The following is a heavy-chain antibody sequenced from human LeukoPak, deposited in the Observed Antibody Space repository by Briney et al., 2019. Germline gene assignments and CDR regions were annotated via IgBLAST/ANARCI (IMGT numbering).Heavy chain of an antibody. V-gene: IGHV3-48*03. CDR2: ISSSGSTI. CDR1: GFTFSSYE. D-gene: IGHD5-24*01. Sequence: GGSLRLSCAASGFTFSSYEMNWVRQAPGKGLEWVSYISSSGSTIYYADSVKGRFTISRDNAKNSLYLQMNSLRAEDTAVYYCARWLQLYLGGFDYWGQGTLVTVSS. J-gene: IGHJ4*02. CDR3: ARWLQLYLGGFDY.